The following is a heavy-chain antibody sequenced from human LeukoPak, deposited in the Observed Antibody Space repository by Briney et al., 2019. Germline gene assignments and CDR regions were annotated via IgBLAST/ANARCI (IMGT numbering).Heavy chain of an antibody. D-gene: IGHD3-16*01. CDR3: ARGPYYDYAIGYFDY. Sequence: GASVKVSCKASGGTFSSYAISWVRQAPGQGLEWMGGIIPIFGTANYAQKFQGRVTITADESTSTAYMELSSLRSEDTAVYYCARGPYYDYAIGYFDYWGQGTLVTVSP. CDR1: GGTFSSYA. J-gene: IGHJ4*02. CDR2: IIPIFGTA. V-gene: IGHV1-69*01.